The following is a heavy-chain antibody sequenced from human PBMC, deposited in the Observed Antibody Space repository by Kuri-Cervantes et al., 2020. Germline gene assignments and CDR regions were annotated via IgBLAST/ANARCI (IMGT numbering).Heavy chain of an antibody. V-gene: IGHV3-53*01. CDR1: GFTVSSNY. Sequence: ETLSLTCAASGFTVSSNYMSWVRQAPGKGLEWVSVIYSVGGTFYADSVKGRFTISRDNAKNSLYLQMNSLRAEDTAVYYCAREYSSSSVGYWGQGTLVTVSS. D-gene: IGHD6-6*01. CDR3: AREYSSSSVGY. CDR2: IYSVGGT. J-gene: IGHJ4*02.